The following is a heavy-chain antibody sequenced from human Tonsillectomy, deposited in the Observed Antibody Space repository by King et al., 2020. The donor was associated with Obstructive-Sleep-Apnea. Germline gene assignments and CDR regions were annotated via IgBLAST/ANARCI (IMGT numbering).Heavy chain of an antibody. Sequence: VQLQESGPGLVKPSQTLSLTCTVSGGSISSGAYYWSWIRQHPGKGLEWIGYISYSGNTYYNPSLKSRVTISVDTSMNQFSLKLSSVTAADTAVYYCAKAPEYCSGVTCSQGEFDYWGQGTLVTVSS. D-gene: IGHD2-15*01. CDR2: ISYSGNT. V-gene: IGHV4-31*03. J-gene: IGHJ4*02. CDR1: GGSISSGAYY. CDR3: AKAPEYCSGVTCSQGEFDY.